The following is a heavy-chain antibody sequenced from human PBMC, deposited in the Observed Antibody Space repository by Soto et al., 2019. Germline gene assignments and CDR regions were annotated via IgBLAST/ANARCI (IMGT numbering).Heavy chain of an antibody. D-gene: IGHD4-4*01. Sequence: EVQLVESGGGLVQPGRSLRLSCAASGFTFENYAMHWVRQAPGKGLEWVSGISWHGGNIGYADSVTGRFTISRDSAKNYLYLQMNSLRPEDTGLYYCAKDHLYSNYEHYFAYWGQGTLVTVSS. CDR1: GFTFENYA. CDR2: ISWHGGNI. J-gene: IGHJ4*02. V-gene: IGHV3-9*01. CDR3: AKDHLYSNYEHYFAY.